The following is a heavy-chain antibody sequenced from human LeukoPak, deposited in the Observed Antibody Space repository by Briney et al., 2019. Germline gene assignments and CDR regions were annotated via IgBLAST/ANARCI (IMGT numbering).Heavy chain of an antibody. CDR2: ISGSGGST. J-gene: IGHJ4*02. Sequence: GGSLRLSCAASGFTFSSYAMSWVRQAPGKGLEWVSAISGSGGSTYYADSVKGRFTISRDNSKNTLYLQMNSLRAEDTAVYYCAKVTTYDFWSGYFDYWGQGTLVTVSS. D-gene: IGHD3-3*01. CDR3: AKVTTYDFWSGYFDY. CDR1: GFTFSSYA. V-gene: IGHV3-23*01.